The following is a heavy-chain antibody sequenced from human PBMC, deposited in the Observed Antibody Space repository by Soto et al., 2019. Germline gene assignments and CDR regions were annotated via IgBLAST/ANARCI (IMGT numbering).Heavy chain of an antibody. CDR3: ARFEYYYGSGSYYNWFDP. Sequence: ASVKVSCKASGYTFTSYAMHWVRQAPGQRLEWMGWINAGNGNTKYSQKFQGRVTITRDTSASAAYMELSSLRSEDTAVYYCARFEYYYGSGSYYNWFDPWGQGTLVTVSS. V-gene: IGHV1-3*01. J-gene: IGHJ5*02. CDR2: INAGNGNT. D-gene: IGHD3-10*01. CDR1: GYTFTSYA.